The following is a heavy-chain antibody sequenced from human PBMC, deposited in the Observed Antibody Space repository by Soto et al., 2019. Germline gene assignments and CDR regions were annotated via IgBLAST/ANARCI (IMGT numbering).Heavy chain of an antibody. V-gene: IGHV1-18*01. CDR2: ININRGDV. CDR3: ATDDMN. D-gene: IGHD3-10*02. J-gene: IGHJ2*01. CDR1: GHTSTHNG. Sequence: AASVKVSCKASGHTSTHNGISWVRRAPGQGLEWMGWININRGDVNHAPKFQGRVTLTTDTSTTTAYMELRSLRLDDTAVYFCATDDMNRGR.